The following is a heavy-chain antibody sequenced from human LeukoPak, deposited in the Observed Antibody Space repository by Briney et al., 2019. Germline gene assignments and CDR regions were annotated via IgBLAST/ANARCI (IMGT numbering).Heavy chain of an antibody. CDR3: ARDPTRYCSSTSCHYGMDV. CDR1: GYTFTIHH. CDR2: ISAYNGNT. V-gene: IGHV1-18*04. J-gene: IGHJ6*02. D-gene: IGHD2-2*01. Sequence: GASVKVSCKASGYTFTIHHIQWVRQAPGQGLEWMGWISAYNGNTNYAQKLQGRVTMTTDTSTSTAYMELRSLRSDDTAVYYCARDPTRYCSSTSCHYGMDVWGQGTTVTVSS.